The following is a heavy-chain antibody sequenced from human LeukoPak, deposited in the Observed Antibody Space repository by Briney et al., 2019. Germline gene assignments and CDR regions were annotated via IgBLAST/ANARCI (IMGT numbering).Heavy chain of an antibody. CDR1: GFTFSSYW. CDR2: IKQDGSEK. J-gene: IGHJ3*02. CDR3: AKESPIDPNAFDI. V-gene: IGHV3-7*03. Sequence: GGSLRLSCAASGFTFSSYWMSWVRQAPGKGLEWVANIKQDGSEKYYVDSVKGRFTISRDNAKNSLYLQMNSLRAEDTAVYYCAKESPIDPNAFDIWGQGTMVTVPS.